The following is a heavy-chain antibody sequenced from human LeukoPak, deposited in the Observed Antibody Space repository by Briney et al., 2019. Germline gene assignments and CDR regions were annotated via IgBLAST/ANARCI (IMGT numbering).Heavy chain of an antibody. Sequence: SGGSLTLSCAASGFTFSSYWMHWVRQAPGKGRVWVSRINSDGSSTSYAGSVKGRFTISRDNAKNTLYLQMNSLRAEDTAVYYCARAMTGEDYWGQGTLVTVSS. CDR3: ARAMTGEDY. D-gene: IGHD1-14*01. CDR2: INSDGSST. CDR1: GFTFSSYW. J-gene: IGHJ4*02. V-gene: IGHV3-74*01.